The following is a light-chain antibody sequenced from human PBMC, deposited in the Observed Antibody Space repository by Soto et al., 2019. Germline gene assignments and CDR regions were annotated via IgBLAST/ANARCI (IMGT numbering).Light chain of an antibody. CDR1: QSIGYY. V-gene: IGKV1-39*01. CDR3: QQSSSTPRT. J-gene: IGKJ1*01. CDR2: AAS. Sequence: DIQLTQSPSSLSASIGDRVTITCRASQSIGYYLNCYQQKPGKVPRLLMYAASTLQSGVPSRFIGSGSGTDFTLTITSLQPEAFTTYYCQQSSSTPRTFGQGTRVDIK.